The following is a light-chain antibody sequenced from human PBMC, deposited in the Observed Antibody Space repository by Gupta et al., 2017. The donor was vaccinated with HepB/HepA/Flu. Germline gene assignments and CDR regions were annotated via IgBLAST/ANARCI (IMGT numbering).Light chain of an antibody. J-gene: IGLJ2*01. V-gene: IGLV2-14*03. Sequence: QSALTQPASVSGSPGQSITISCTGTSRDVGYTHVSWYQQHPGKAPKLLMLDVSNRPSGVSNRFSGSKSGNTASLTISGLQAGDEADYYCSSYTDTSTLVIFGGGTKVTVL. CDR1: SRDVGYTH. CDR2: DVS. CDR3: SSYTDTSTLVI.